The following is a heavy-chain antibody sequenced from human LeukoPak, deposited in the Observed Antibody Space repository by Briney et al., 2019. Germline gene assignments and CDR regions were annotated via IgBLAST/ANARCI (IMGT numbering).Heavy chain of an antibody. CDR1: ECSVAREG. D-gene: IGHD5-12*01. CDR3: ARAAWGYSGYDSDY. Sequence: ASVKVSCKSAECSVAREGRSRWPPDPGQKLDRMGWISAYNGNTNYAQKLQGRVTMTTDTSTSTAYMELRSLRSDDTAVYYCARAAWGYSGYDSDYWGQGTLVTVSS. J-gene: IGHJ4*02. CDR2: ISAYNGNT. V-gene: IGHV1-18*01.